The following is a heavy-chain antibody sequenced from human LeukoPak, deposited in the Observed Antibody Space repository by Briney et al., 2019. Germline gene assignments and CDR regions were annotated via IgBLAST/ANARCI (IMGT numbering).Heavy chain of an antibody. D-gene: IGHD6-19*01. J-gene: IGHJ4*02. CDR3: ARQYSSGWSGTHYDY. CDR1: GGSISSYY. Sequence: SETLSLTCTVSGGSISSYYWSWIRQPPGKGLEWMGYIYYSGSTNYNPSLKSRLTISVDTSKNQFSLKLSSVTAADTAVYYCARQYSSGWSGTHYDYWGQGTLVTVSS. CDR2: IYYSGST. V-gene: IGHV4-59*08.